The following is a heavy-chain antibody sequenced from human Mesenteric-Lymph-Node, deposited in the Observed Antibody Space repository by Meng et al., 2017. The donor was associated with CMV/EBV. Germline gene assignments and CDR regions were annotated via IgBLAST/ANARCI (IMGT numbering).Heavy chain of an antibody. D-gene: IGHD3-3*01. Sequence: GESLKISCAASGFTFSDHYMTWIRQAPGKGLEWISYISSSGSFIYYADSVKGRFTISRDNAKKPLYLQMNSLRAEDTAVYYCARAGRFLEWLSWFDPWGQGTLVTVSS. J-gene: IGHJ5*02. CDR1: GFTFSDHY. CDR2: ISSSGSFI. V-gene: IGHV3-11*01. CDR3: ARAGRFLEWLSWFDP.